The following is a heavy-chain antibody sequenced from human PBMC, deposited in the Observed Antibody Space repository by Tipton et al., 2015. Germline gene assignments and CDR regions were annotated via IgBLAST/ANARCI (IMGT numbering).Heavy chain of an antibody. CDR2: ITASGDAT. CDR3: AKGDFWSGYPEGWGLDV. V-gene: IGHV3-23*01. D-gene: IGHD3-3*01. J-gene: IGHJ6*02. CDR1: GFTFSTYA. Sequence: GSLRLSCTASGFTFSTYAMNWVRQAPGKGLEWISCITASGDATYYVDSVRGRFTISRDNVNNTLYLQMSRLTAEDTALYFCAKGDFWSGYPEGWGLDVWGHGTTVTVSS.